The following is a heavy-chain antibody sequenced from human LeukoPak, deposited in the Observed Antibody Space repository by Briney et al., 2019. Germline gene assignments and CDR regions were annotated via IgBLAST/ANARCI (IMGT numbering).Heavy chain of an antibody. Sequence: SETLSLTCTVSGDSISNYYWSWIRQPPGKGLDWIGYIYYSGSTYYNPSLKSRVTISVDTSKNQFSLKLSSVTAADTAVYYCARQHLWFGENYFDYWGQGTLVTVSS. J-gene: IGHJ4*02. CDR2: IYYSGST. V-gene: IGHV4-59*08. D-gene: IGHD3-10*01. CDR3: ARQHLWFGENYFDY. CDR1: GDSISNYY.